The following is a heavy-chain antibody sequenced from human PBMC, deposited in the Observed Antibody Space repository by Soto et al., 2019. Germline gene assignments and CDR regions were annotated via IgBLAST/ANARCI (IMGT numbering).Heavy chain of an antibody. CDR3: ARHTPAISISDH. J-gene: IGHJ4*02. Sequence: SETLSLTCTVSGCSIPSSSYYWGWIRQPPGKGLEWIGSIYYSGSTYYNPSLKSRVTISVDTSKNQFSLKLSSVTAADTAVYYCARHTPAISISDHWGQGTLVTVS. CDR1: GCSIPSSSYY. D-gene: IGHD2-15*01. V-gene: IGHV4-39*01. CDR2: IYYSGST.